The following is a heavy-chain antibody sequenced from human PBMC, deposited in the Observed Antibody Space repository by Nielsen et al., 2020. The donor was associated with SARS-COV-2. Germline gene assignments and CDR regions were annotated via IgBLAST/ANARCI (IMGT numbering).Heavy chain of an antibody. J-gene: IGHJ4*02. CDR1: GFSFSDYY. Sequence: GESLKISCAASGFSFSDYYMSWIRQAPGKGLEWVSYMSSTKNYIDCADSVKGRFAISRDNAKSSVYLQMNSLRAEDTAVYYCARGPGINSGHYHFDYWGQGTLVTVSS. V-gene: IGHV3-11*05. D-gene: IGHD3-22*01. CDR3: ARGPGINSGHYHFDY. CDR2: MSSTKNYI.